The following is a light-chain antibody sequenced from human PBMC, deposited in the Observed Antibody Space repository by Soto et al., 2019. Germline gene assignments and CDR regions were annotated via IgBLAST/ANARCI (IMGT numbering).Light chain of an antibody. CDR1: QSVSSK. Sequence: EIVMTQSPATLSVSPGEGATLSCRASQSVSSKLAWYQQKPGQAPRLLIYGASTRGTGIPARFSGSGSGTEFTLIISSLQSEDSAVYYCQQYNSWLWTFGPGTKVEIK. J-gene: IGKJ1*01. CDR3: QQYNSWLWT. CDR2: GAS. V-gene: IGKV3-15*01.